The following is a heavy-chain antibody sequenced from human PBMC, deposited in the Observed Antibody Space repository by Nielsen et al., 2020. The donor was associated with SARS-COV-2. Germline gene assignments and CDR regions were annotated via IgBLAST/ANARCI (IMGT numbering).Heavy chain of an antibody. CDR3: ARTWEIADPFNWFDP. J-gene: IGHJ5*02. CDR2: INPSGGST. Sequence: ASVKVSCKASGYTFTSYYMHWVRQAPGQGLEWMGIINPSGGSTSYAQKFQGRVTMTRDTSTSTVYMELSSLRSEDTAVYYCARTWEIADPFNWFDPWGQGTLVTVSS. D-gene: IGHD1-26*01. V-gene: IGHV1-46*01. CDR1: GYTFTSYY.